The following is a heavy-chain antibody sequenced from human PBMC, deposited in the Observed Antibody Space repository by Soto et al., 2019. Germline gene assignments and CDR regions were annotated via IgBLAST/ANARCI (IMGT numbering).Heavy chain of an antibody. V-gene: IGHV1-2*02. CDR2: IGPESGAT. J-gene: IGHJ4*02. CDR3: GRGRSGQIVIFY. Sequence: ASVNVSCKTSGYTFIGHYIHWVRQAPQQGPEWMGEIGPESGATRYAEKFRGRVTMTMDTSITTVYMELRNMSPDDTAVYYCGRGRSGQIVIFYWGQGTPVTVSS. CDR1: GYTFIGHY. D-gene: IGHD1-26*01.